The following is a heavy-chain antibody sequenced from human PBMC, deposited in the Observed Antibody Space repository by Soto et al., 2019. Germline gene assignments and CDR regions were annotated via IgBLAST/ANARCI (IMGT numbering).Heavy chain of an antibody. D-gene: IGHD3-3*01. CDR2: IYYSGST. V-gene: IGHV4-59*01. Sequence: SETLSLTYTVSGGSISSYYWSWIRQPPGKGLEWIGYIYYSGSTNYNPSLKSRVTISVDTSKNQFSLKLSSVTAADTAVYYCARDSSDPYDFWSGYRNYYYMDVWGKGTTVTVSS. J-gene: IGHJ6*03. CDR3: ARDSSDPYDFWSGYRNYYYMDV. CDR1: GGSISSYY.